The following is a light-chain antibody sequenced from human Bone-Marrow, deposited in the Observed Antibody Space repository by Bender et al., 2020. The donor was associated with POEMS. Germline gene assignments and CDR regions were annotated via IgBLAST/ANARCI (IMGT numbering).Light chain of an antibody. Sequence: SYVLTQPPSVSVAPGQTARITCGGDNIGSKAVHWYQQKPGRAPVLVVYDVSDRPSGIPERFSGSNSGNTATLTISRVEAGDEADYYCQVWDSTSDHRNVIFGRGTKLTVL. J-gene: IGLJ2*01. V-gene: IGLV3-21*02. CDR1: NIGSKA. CDR3: QVWDSTSDHRNVI. CDR2: DVS.